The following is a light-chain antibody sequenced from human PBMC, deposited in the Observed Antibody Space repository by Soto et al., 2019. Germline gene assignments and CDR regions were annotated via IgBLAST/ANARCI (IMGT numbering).Light chain of an antibody. CDR1: QSFRSSY. J-gene: IGKJ3*01. CDR2: GAS. V-gene: IGKV3-20*01. CDR3: QHYGSALFT. Sequence: IVLTQSPGTLSLSPGDRATLSCRASQSFRSSYLAWYQQKPGQAPRLLIYGASSRATGIPDRFSGSGSGTDFTLTISSLEPEDFAVYYCQHYGSALFTFGPGTKVDVK.